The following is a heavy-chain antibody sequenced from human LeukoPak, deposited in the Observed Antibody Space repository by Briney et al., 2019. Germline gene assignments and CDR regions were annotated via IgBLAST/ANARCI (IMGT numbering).Heavy chain of an antibody. CDR2: ISWNSDST. D-gene: IGHD1-20*01. J-gene: IGHJ5*02. Sequence: PGGSLRLSCEGSGFTFGDCGMSWVRQAPGRGLEWVAGISWNSDSTGYPDSVRGRFTISRDNAKNSLYLQMDSLRVEDTAFYYCARDRRGITGTEWFDPWGQGTLVTVSS. CDR1: GFTFGDCG. V-gene: IGHV3-20*04. CDR3: ARDRRGITGTEWFDP.